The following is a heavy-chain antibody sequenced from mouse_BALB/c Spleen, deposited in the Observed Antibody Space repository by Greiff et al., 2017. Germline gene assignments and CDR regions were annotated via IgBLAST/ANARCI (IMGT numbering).Heavy chain of an antibody. CDR3: ARWLPPYWYFDV. D-gene: IGHD2-2*01. J-gene: IGHJ1*01. V-gene: IGHV5-12-1*01. CDR1: GFAFSSYD. CDR2: ISSGGGST. Sequence: EVQLVESGGGLVKPGGSLKLSCAASGFAFSSYDMSWVRQTPEKRLEWVAYISSGGGSTYYPDTVKGRFTISRDNAKNTLYLQMSSLKSEDTAMYYCARWLPPYWYFDVWGAGTTVTVSS.